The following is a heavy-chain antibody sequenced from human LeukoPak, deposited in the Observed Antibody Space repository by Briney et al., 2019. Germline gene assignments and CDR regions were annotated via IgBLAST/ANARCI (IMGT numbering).Heavy chain of an antibody. CDR2: IYSGGNT. CDR3: ASMGASPLV. Sequence: PGGSLRLSRAASGFTFSSYAMSWVRQAPGKGLEWVSVIYSGGNTYYADSVKGRFTISRDNSKNTLYLQMNRLRAEDTAVYYCASMGASPLVGGQGGLVTVSS. D-gene: IGHD1-26*01. CDR1: GFTFSSYA. J-gene: IGHJ4*02. V-gene: IGHV3-53*01.